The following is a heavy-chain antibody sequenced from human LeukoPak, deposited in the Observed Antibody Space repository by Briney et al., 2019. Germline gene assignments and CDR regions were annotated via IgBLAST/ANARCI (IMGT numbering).Heavy chain of an antibody. CDR1: GFTFSSYW. CDR3: ARDGGGEYPIDY. J-gene: IGHJ4*02. D-gene: IGHD3-16*01. Sequence: PGGSLRLSCAASGFTFSSYWMHWVRQAPGKGLVWVSRINTDGSSTRYADSVKGRFTISRDNAKNTLYLQMNSLRAEDTAVYYCARDGGGEYPIDYWGQGTLVTVSS. V-gene: IGHV3-74*01. CDR2: INTDGSST.